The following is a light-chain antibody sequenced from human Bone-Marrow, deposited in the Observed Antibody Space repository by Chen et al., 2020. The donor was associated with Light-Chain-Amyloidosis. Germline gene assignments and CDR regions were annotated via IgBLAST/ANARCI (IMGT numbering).Light chain of an antibody. CDR2: DAS. V-gene: IGKV3-20*01. CDR1: PSLSSRY. Sequence: EIVLTQSPGTLSLSPGERATLSCRASPSLSSRYLAWYQQKLGQAPRLLIYDASSRATGIPDRFSGSGSGTDFTLTISRLEPEDFAVYYCQQDASSPWTFGQGTKVG. J-gene: IGKJ1*01. CDR3: QQDASSPWT.